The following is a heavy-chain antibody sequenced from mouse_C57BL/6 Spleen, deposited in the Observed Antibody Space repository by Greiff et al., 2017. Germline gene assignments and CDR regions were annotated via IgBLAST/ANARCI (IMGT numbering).Heavy chain of an antibody. CDR1: GYTFTSYW. J-gene: IGHJ3*01. Sequence: QVQLKQPGAELVMPGASVKLSCKASGYTFTSYWMHWVKQRPGQGLEWIGEIDPSDSYTNYNQKFKGKSTLTVDKSSSTPYMQLISLTSEDSSFCSCASIGYDGDVWFADWGQGTLVTVSA. D-gene: IGHD2-2*01. CDR3: ASIGYDGDVWFAD. V-gene: IGHV1-69*01. CDR2: IDPSDSYT.